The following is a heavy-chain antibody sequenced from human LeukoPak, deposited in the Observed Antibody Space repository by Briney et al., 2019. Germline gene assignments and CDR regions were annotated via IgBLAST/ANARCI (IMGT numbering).Heavy chain of an antibody. CDR2: IYTSGST. CDR1: GGSFSGYY. D-gene: IGHD4-17*01. J-gene: IGHJ6*03. V-gene: IGHV4-59*10. Sequence: SETLSLTCAVYGGSFSGYYWSWIRQPAGKGLEWIGRIYTSGSTNYNPSLKSRVTISVDTSKNQFSLKLSSVTAADTAVYYCARANYGDYDYSGYYYYYMDVWGKGTTVTISS. CDR3: ARANYGDYDYSGYYYYYMDV.